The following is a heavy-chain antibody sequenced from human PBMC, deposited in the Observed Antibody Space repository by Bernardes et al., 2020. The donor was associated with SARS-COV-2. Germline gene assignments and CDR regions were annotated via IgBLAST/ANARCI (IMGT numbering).Heavy chain of an antibody. D-gene: IGHD4-17*01. CDR2: ITSGGNT. V-gene: IGHV3-66*02. CDR1: GFTVSTKY. CDR3: AKDSTPVTD. Sequence: GSLRLSCAASGFTVSTKYMTWVRQTPGEGLQWVSLITSGGNTYYADSVKGRFTVSRDDSKNTIYLQMNSLRLEDTALYYCAKDSTPVTDWGQGTLVTVSS. J-gene: IGHJ4*02.